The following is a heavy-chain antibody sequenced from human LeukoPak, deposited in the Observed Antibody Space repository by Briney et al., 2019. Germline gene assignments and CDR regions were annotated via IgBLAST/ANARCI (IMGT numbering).Heavy chain of an antibody. J-gene: IGHJ4*02. D-gene: IGHD3-16*02. CDR3: ARRTSSYDYVWGSYRYTLDY. CDR1: GGSFSGYY. V-gene: IGHV4-34*01. Sequence: SETLSLTCAVYGGSFSGYYWSWIHQPPGKGLEWIGEINHSGSTNYNPSLKSRVTISVDTSKNQFSLKLSSVTAADTAVYYCARRTSSYDYVWGSYRYTLDYWGQGTLVTVSS. CDR2: INHSGST.